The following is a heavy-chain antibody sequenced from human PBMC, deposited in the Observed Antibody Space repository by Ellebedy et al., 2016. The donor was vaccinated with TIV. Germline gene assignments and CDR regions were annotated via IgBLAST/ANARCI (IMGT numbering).Heavy chain of an antibody. D-gene: IGHD4-17*01. CDR3: ARAPTVTSVFDC. CDR1: GFTISNNY. J-gene: IGHJ4*02. Sequence: GGSLRLXCAASGFTISNNYMSWVRQAPGKGLEWVAILHSGGATFYADSVKGRFTISRDSSKNTLYLQMNSLRVEDTAVYYCARAPTVTSVFDCWGQGTLGTVSS. V-gene: IGHV3-53*01. CDR2: LHSGGAT.